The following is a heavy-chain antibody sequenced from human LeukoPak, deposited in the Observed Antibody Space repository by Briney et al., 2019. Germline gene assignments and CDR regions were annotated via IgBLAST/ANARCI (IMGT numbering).Heavy chain of an antibody. Sequence: GGSLRLSCAASGFTVSSNYMSWVRQAPGKGLEWVSVIYSGGSTYYADSVKGRFTISRDNSKNTLYLQMNSLRAEDTAIYYCAIRQFQPYSWLDPWGQGTLVTVSS. CDR2: IYSGGST. D-gene: IGHD2-2*01. J-gene: IGHJ5*02. V-gene: IGHV3-53*01. CDR1: GFTVSSNY. CDR3: AIRQFQPYSWLDP.